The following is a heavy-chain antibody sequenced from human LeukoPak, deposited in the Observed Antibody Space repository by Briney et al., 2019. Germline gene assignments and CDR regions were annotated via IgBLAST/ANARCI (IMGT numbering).Heavy chain of an antibody. J-gene: IGHJ4*02. Sequence: ASVKVSCKASGYTFTSYGISWVRQAPGQGLEWMGWVSAYNGNTNYAQKLQGRVTMTTDTSTSTAYMELRSLRSDDTAVYYCASSSSTVGAFDYWGQGTLVTVSS. V-gene: IGHV1-18*01. CDR3: ASSSSTVGAFDY. CDR2: VSAYNGNT. D-gene: IGHD3-16*01. CDR1: GYTFTSYG.